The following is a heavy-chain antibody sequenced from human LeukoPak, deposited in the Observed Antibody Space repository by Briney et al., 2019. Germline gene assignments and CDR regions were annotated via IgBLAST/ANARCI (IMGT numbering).Heavy chain of an antibody. CDR3: TSRGYGDYLFDY. V-gene: IGHV3-49*04. D-gene: IGHD4-17*01. J-gene: IGHJ4*02. CDR2: IRSKAYGGTT. CDR1: GFTFGDYA. Sequence: PGGSLRLSCTASGFTFGDYAMSWVRQAPGKGLEWVGFIRSKAYGGTTEYAASVKGRFTISRDDSKSIAYLQMNSLKTEDTAVYYCTSRGYGDYLFDYWGQGTLVTVSS.